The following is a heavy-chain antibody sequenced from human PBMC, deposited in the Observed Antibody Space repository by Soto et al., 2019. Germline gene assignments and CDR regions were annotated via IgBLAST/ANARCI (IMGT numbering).Heavy chain of an antibody. Sequence: EVQLVESGGGLVQPGGSLRLSCAASGFTVSSNYMSWVRQAPGKGLEWVSVIYSGGSTYYADSVKGRFTISRDNSKNTLYLQMNSLRAGDTAVYYCARAISSLWLVRPLGYGMDVWGQGTTVTVSS. CDR1: GFTVSSNY. V-gene: IGHV3-66*01. CDR2: IYSGGST. J-gene: IGHJ6*02. CDR3: ARAISSLWLVRPLGYGMDV. D-gene: IGHD6-19*01.